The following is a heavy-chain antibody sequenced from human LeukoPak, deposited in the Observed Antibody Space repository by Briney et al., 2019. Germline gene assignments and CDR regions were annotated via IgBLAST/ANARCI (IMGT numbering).Heavy chain of an antibody. Sequence: SETLSLTCTVSGGSISSYYWSWIRQPPGKGLEWIGYIYYSGSTNYNPSLKSRVTISVDTSKNQFSLKLSSVTAADTAVYYCARVPQRYCSGGSCSYYFDYWGQGTLVTVSS. V-gene: IGHV4-59*12. CDR3: ARVPQRYCSGGSCSYYFDY. CDR1: GGSISSYY. D-gene: IGHD2-15*01. CDR2: IYYSGST. J-gene: IGHJ4*02.